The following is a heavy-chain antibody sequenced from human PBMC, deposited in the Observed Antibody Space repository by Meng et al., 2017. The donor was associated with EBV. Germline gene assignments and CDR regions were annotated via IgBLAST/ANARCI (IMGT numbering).Heavy chain of an antibody. CDR1: GFSLSTRGVG. V-gene: IGHV2-5*02. CDR3: AHIIAARPFDY. J-gene: IGHJ4*02. D-gene: IGHD6-6*01. CDR2: IYWDDDK. Sequence: QITLKGSCPTLAKPTQTLTLTCTSSGFSLSTRGVGVGWIRQPPGKALEWLALIYWDDDKRYSPSLKSRLTITKDTSKNQVVLTMTNMDPVDAATYYCAHIIAARPFDYWGQGTLVTVSS.